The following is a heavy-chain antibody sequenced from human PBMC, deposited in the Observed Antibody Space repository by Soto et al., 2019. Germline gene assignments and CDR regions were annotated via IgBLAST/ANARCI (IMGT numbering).Heavy chain of an antibody. CDR2: VIYDGSRK. J-gene: IGHJ4*02. CDR3: ARANYGDYWDY. CDR1: GFTFSGFA. V-gene: IGHV3-30-3*01. Sequence: QVQLVESGGGVVQPGRSLRLSCATSGFTFSGFAMHWVRQAPGKGLEWVAVVIYDGSRKYYADSVQGRFTISRDNSKNTLYLQMNSLRREDTDVYYCARANYGDYWDYWGQGTLVTVSS. D-gene: IGHD4-17*01.